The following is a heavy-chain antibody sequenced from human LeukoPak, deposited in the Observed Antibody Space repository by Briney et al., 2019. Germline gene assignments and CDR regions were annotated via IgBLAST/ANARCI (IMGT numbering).Heavy chain of an antibody. V-gene: IGHV3-23*01. CDR2: ISGSGGST. CDR1: GFTFSSYA. CDR3: AKGRRDRYSSSWDFDY. Sequence: GGSLRLSCAASGFTFSSYAMSWVRQAPGKGLEWVSAISGSGGSTYYADSVKGRFTISRDNSKNTLYLQMNSLRAEDTAVYYCAKGRRDRYSSSWDFDYWGQGTLVAVSS. J-gene: IGHJ4*02. D-gene: IGHD6-13*01.